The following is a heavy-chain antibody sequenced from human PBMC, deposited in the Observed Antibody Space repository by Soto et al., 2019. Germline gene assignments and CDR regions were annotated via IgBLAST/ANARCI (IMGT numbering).Heavy chain of an antibody. V-gene: IGHV2-5*01. CDR2: IYWNNNK. CDR1: GFSLTTSGAG. CDR3: AHRLGVAATGGAFDV. J-gene: IGHJ3*01. D-gene: IGHD2-8*02. Sequence: QITLKESGPTLVIPTQTLTLTCTFSGFSLTTSGAGVGWIRQPPGKALEWLAVIYWNNNKRYSPALKSSLTITEDTSNTQVVLTMTNMDPVDSATYYCAHRLGVAATGGAFDVWGQGTMVTVSS.